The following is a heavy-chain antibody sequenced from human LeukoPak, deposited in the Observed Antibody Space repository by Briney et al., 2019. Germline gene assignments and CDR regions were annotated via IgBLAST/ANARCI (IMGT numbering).Heavy chain of an antibody. CDR2: ISIDGNTQ. J-gene: IGHJ6*02. CDR1: GFRFSAYA. D-gene: IGHD5-18*01. V-gene: IGHV3-30-3*01. CDR3: AREEYKYGLGALDV. Sequence: PGGSLRLSCTASGFRFSAYAMQWVRQAPGKGLEWVAVISIDGNTQYYADSVRGRFSISRDNSKNTLYLEMSSLRGEDTGIFYCAREEYKYGLGALDVLGQGTTVTVSS.